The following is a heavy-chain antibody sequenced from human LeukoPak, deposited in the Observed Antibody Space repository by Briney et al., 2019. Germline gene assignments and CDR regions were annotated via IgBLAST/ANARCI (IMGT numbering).Heavy chain of an antibody. CDR1: GFTFSNYD. J-gene: IGHJ1*01. CDR2: ITRSSITI. CDR3: AKETNYYHSGSYWEHIQH. V-gene: IGHV3-48*03. D-gene: IGHD3-10*01. Sequence: GGSLRLSCAASGFTFSNYDMNWVRQAPGKGLEWVSYITRSSITIYYADSVKGRFTISRDNAKNSLYLQMASLRPEDTAVYYCAKETNYYHSGSYWEHIQHWGQGTLVTVSS.